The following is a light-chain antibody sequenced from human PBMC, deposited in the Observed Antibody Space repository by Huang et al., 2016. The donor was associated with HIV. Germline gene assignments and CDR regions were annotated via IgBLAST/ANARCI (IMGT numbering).Light chain of an antibody. CDR1: HSVYSE. Sequence: EIEMTQSPATLSVAPGERATLPCRDSHSVYSELAWYQQKPGQAPRRLIYDAATRATGSSAKFNGTGAGTEFSLSITNLQSEDFAVYYCQQYNDWPPLTFGGGTKVEI. J-gene: IGKJ4*01. CDR3: QQYNDWPPLT. V-gene: IGKV3-15*01. CDR2: DAA.